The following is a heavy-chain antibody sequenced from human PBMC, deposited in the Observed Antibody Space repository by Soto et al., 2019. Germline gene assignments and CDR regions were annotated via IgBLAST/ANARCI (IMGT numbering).Heavy chain of an antibody. CDR1: GGSISSEYYH. J-gene: IGHJ6*02. CDR2: IHYSGSV. CDR3: AREDDGGDRDYYGLDV. V-gene: IGHV4-30-4*01. Sequence: QVQLQESGPGLVRPSQTLSLTCTVSGGSISSEYYHWTWIRQAPGKGLEWIGYIHYSGSVHYNPYIQSRFTMSVDTSKNLFSLKLRSVTAADTAVYFCAREDDGGDRDYYGLDVWGQGTTVTVSS. D-gene: IGHD2-21*02.